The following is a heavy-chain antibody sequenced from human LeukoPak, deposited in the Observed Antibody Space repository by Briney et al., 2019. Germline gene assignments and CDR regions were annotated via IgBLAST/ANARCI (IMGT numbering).Heavy chain of an antibody. V-gene: IGHV3-23*01. D-gene: IGHD6-19*01. CDR3: AKPHISGWFYFDS. Sequence: GGSLRLSCAVSGITLSNYGMSWVRQAPGKGLEWVAGISGSGGSTNYADSVKGRFTISRDNSKNTLYLQMNSLRADDTAVYYCAKPHISGWFYFDSWGQGTLVTVSS. CDR2: ISGSGGST. CDR1: GITLSNYG. J-gene: IGHJ4*02.